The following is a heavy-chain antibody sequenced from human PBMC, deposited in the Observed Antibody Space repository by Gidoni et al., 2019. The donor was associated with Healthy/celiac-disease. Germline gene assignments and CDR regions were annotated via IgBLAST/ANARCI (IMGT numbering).Heavy chain of an antibody. CDR2: IYTSGST. J-gene: IGHJ3*02. Sequence: QVQLQESGPGLVKPSQTLSLTCTDSGGSISSGSYYWSWIRQPAGKGLEWIGRIYTSGSTNYNPSLKSRVTMSVDTSKNQFSLKLSSVTAADTAVYYCARKVKGAVAFDIWGQGTMVTVSS. V-gene: IGHV4-61*02. CDR3: ARKVKGAVAFDI. CDR1: GGSISSGSYY. D-gene: IGHD2-21*01.